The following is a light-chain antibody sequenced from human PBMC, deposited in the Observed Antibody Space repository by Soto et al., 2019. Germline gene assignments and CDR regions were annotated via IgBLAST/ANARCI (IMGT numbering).Light chain of an antibody. J-gene: IGKJ1*01. Sequence: EIVLTQSPGTLSLSPGERATLSCRASQSVSSSNLAWYQQKPGQAPRLLIYGASRRATGIPDRFGGSGSGTDFTLTINRLEPEDFAVYYCQQYGSSRTFGQGTKVEIK. V-gene: IGKV3-20*01. CDR2: GAS. CDR1: QSVSSSN. CDR3: QQYGSSRT.